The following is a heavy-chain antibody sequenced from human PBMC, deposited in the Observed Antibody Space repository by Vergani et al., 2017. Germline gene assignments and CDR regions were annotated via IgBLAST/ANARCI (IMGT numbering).Heavy chain of an antibody. Sequence: EVQLVESGGGLVKPGGSLRLSCAASGLTFSSYSMNWVRQAPGKGLQWVSSISSSSSYIYYADSVKGRFTISRDNAKNSLYLQMNSLRAEDTAVYYCARSRYCGGDCYRGLTYYFDYWGQGTLVTVSS. CDR2: ISSSSSYI. D-gene: IGHD2-21*02. CDR3: ARSRYCGGDCYRGLTYYFDY. V-gene: IGHV3-21*01. J-gene: IGHJ4*02. CDR1: GLTFSSYS.